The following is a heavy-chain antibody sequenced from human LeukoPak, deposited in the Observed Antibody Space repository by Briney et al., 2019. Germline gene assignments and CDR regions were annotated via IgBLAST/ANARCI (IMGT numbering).Heavy chain of an antibody. CDR3: ARFKGIVVNAAWRPGRPTRESDAFDI. D-gene: IGHD3-22*01. CDR2: IYTSGST. Sequence: KPSEALSLTCTVSGGSISSYYWSWIRQPAGKGLEWIGRIYTSGSTNYNPSLKSRVTMSVDTSKNQFSLKLSSVTAADTAVYYCARFKGIVVNAAWRPGRPTRESDAFDIWGQGTMVTVSS. CDR1: GGSISSYY. J-gene: IGHJ3*02. V-gene: IGHV4-4*07.